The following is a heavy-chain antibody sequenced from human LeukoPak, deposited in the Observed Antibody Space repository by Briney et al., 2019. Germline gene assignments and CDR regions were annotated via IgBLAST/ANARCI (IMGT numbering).Heavy chain of an antibody. V-gene: IGHV1-69*04. Sequence: SVKVSCKASGGTFSSYAISWVRQAPGQGLEWMGRIIPILGIANYAQKFQGRVTITADKSTSTAYMELSSLRSEDTAVYYCSYGEDSSGYGDYWGQGTLVTVSS. J-gene: IGHJ4*02. D-gene: IGHD3-22*01. CDR1: GGTFSSYA. CDR2: IIPILGIA. CDR3: SYGEDSSGYGDY.